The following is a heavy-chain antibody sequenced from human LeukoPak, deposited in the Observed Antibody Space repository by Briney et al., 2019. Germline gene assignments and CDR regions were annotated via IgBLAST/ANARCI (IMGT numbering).Heavy chain of an antibody. V-gene: IGHV3-9*01. D-gene: IGHD5-18*01. CDR2: ISWESRDI. CDR3: AKDDSYELPDDAFDI. Sequence: PGGSLRLSCAASGFTFRDYSTHWVRQAPGEGLEWVSGISWESRDIHYADSVKGRFTISRDNAKNSLYLQMNSLRAEDTALYYCAKDDSYELPDDAFDIWGQGTMVTVSS. J-gene: IGHJ3*02. CDR1: GFTFRDYS.